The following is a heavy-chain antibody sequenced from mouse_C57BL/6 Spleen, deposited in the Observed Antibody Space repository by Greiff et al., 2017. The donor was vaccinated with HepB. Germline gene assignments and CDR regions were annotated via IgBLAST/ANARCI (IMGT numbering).Heavy chain of an antibody. CDR3: ARWNGRRYFDV. Sequence: VQLQQPGAELVRPGSSVKLSCKASGYTFTSYWMHWVKQRPIQGLEWIGNIDPSDSETHYNQKFKDKATLTVDKSSSTAYMQLSSLTSEDSAVYYCARWNGRRYFDVWGTGTTVTVSS. J-gene: IGHJ1*03. V-gene: IGHV1-52*01. CDR1: GYTFTSYW. D-gene: IGHD6-1*01. CDR2: IDPSDSET.